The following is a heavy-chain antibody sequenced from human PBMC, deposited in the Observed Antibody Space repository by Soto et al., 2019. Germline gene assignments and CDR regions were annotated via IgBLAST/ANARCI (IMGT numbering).Heavy chain of an antibody. V-gene: IGHV1-18*01. J-gene: IGHJ4*02. CDR1: GYTFTSYG. Sequence: ASVKVSCKASGYTFTSYGISWVRQAPGQGLEWMGWISAYNGNTNYAQKLQGRVTMTTDTSTSTAYMELRSATAADTATYYCARGTRALITSFFAYWGQGIPVTVSS. CDR2: ISAYNGNT. D-gene: IGHD1-20*01. CDR3: ARGTRALITSFFAY.